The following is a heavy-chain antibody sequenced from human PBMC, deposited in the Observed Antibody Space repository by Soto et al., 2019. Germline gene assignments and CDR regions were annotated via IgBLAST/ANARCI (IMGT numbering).Heavy chain of an antibody. D-gene: IGHD3-3*01. V-gene: IGHV4-34*01. J-gene: IGHJ6*03. CDR1: GGSFSGYY. CDR3: ARGRGYDFWSGKQTPYYYYYYMDV. CDR2: INHSGST. Sequence: QVQLQQWGAGLLKPSETLSLTCAVYGGSFSGYYWSWIRQPPGKGLEWIGEINHSGSTNYNPSLKSRVTISVGTPKNPFYLKLSSVTAADTAVYYCARGRGYDFWSGKQTPYYYYYYMDVWGKGTTVTVSS.